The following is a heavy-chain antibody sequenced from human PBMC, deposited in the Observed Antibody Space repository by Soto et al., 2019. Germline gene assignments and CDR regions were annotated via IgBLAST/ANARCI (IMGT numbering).Heavy chain of an antibody. CDR3: TTVMHYYDSSGYFTYYYGMDV. CDR1: GLTFSGAW. J-gene: IGHJ6*02. Sequence: GGSLRLSCAASGLTFSGAWMTWVRQAPGKGLEWVGRIKSKADGGTTDYAAPVKGRFTISRDDSKNTLYLQMNSLKTEDTAVYYCTTVMHYYDSSGYFTYYYGMDVWGQGTTVTVSS. CDR2: IKSKADGGTT. D-gene: IGHD3-22*01. V-gene: IGHV3-15*07.